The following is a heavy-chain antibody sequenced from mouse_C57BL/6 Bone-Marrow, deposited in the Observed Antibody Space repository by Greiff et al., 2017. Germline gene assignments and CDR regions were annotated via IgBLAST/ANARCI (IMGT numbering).Heavy chain of an antibody. CDR2: SRNKANDYTT. CDR1: GFTFSDFY. D-gene: IGHD2-4*01. CDR3: ARSWGDYDRYFGV. V-gene: IGHV7-1*01. J-gene: IGHJ1*03. Sequence: EVKLMESGGGLVQSGRSLRLSCATSGFTFSDFYMEWVRQAPGKGLEWIAASRNKANDYTTEYSASGKGRFIVSRDTSQSILYLQMNALRADDTAIYYCARSWGDYDRYFGVWGTGTTVTVSS.